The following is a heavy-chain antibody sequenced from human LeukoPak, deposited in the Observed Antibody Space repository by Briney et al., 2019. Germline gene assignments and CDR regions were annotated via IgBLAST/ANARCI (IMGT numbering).Heavy chain of an antibody. V-gene: IGHV3-20*04. Sequence: GGSLRLSCVASTLTIGDYGMSWVRQAQGKGLEWVSGIDWSGDATSCSDSVKGRFTISRDNAKNSLYLQMTSLRAEDTAVYYCARDLSASWYSLGYWGQGTLVTVSS. D-gene: IGHD6-13*01. CDR2: IDWSGDAT. J-gene: IGHJ4*02. CDR1: TLTIGDYG. CDR3: ARDLSASWYSLGY.